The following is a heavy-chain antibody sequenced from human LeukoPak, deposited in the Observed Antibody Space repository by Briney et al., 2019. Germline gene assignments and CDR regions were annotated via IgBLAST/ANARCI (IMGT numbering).Heavy chain of an antibody. D-gene: IGHD2-15*01. CDR3: ARGGGNFDL. Sequence: GGSLRLSCAASGFTFSNYWMGWVRQTPGEGLEWVANIKQDGSDKFYVDSVKGRFTISRDNAKNSLHLEMSSLRDEDTAVYYCARGGGNFDLWGQGTVVTVSS. CDR2: IKQDGSDK. V-gene: IGHV3-7*01. J-gene: IGHJ4*02. CDR1: GFTFSNYW.